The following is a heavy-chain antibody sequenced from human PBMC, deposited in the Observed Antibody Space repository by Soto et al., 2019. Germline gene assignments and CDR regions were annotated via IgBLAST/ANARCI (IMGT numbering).Heavy chain of an antibody. J-gene: IGHJ4*02. V-gene: IGHV4-31*03. D-gene: IGHD4-17*01. CDR1: GGSISSGCYY. CDR3: ARGGDYGDFTKNWDYFDY. CDR2: IYYSGST. Sequence: SETLSLTCTVSGGSISSGCYYWSWIRQHPGKGLEWIGYIYYSGSTYYNPSLKSRVTISVDTSKNQFSLKLSSVTAADTAVYYCARGGDYGDFTKNWDYFDYWGQGTLLTVSS.